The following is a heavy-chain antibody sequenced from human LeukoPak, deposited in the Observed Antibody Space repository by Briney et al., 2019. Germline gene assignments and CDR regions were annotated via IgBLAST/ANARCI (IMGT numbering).Heavy chain of an antibody. CDR1: GGSISSSNW. Sequence: PSGTLSLTCAVSGGSISSSNWWSWVRQPPGKGLEWIGEIYHSGSTNYNPSLKSRVTISVDKSKNQFSLKLSSVTAADTAVYYCARGRSDYDSSGYYYPDFDYWGQGTLVTVSS. V-gene: IGHV4-4*02. J-gene: IGHJ4*02. D-gene: IGHD3-22*01. CDR2: IYHSGST. CDR3: ARGRSDYDSSGYYYPDFDY.